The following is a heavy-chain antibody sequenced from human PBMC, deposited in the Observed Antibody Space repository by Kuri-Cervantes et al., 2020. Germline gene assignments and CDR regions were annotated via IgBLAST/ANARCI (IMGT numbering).Heavy chain of an antibody. CDR2: IYHSGST. J-gene: IGHJ4*02. V-gene: IGHV4-30-2*01. D-gene: IGHD5-24*01. CDR3: ARDQKRWLQFLDY. CDR1: GGSISSGGYS. Sequence: SETLSLTCAVSGGSISSGGYSWSWIRQPPGKGLEWIGYIYHSGSTYYNPSLKSRVTISVDRSKNQFSLKLSSVTAADTAVYYCARDQKRWLQFLDYWGQGTLVTVSS.